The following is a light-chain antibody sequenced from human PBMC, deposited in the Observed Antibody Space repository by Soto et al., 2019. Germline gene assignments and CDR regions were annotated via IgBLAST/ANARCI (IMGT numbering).Light chain of an antibody. CDR3: QQYNSYWT. J-gene: IGKJ1*01. V-gene: IGKV1-39*01. CDR2: SAS. CDR1: QTINKN. Sequence: DIQMTQSPSSLSASVGDRVTITCRASQTINKNLNWYQQKPGQAPNLLIYSASDFQSGVPSRFSGSGSGTEFTLTISGLQPEDFATYYCQQYNSYWTFGQGTKVEIK.